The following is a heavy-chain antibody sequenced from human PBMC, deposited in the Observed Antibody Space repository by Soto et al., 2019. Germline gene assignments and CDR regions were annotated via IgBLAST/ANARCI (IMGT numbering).Heavy chain of an antibody. CDR3: VKVSTFYDILNGYYSTNFFDP. J-gene: IGHJ5*02. CDR2: ISSDGDIT. Sequence: LRLSCSASGFTFSEYSMHWVRQAPGKGLQYVSTISSDGDITYYADSVKGRFTISRDNSKNTLYLQMNSLRPEDTAVYYCVKVSTFYDILNGYYSTNFFDPWGQGTLVTVSS. V-gene: IGHV3-64D*06. D-gene: IGHD3-9*01. CDR1: GFTFSEYS.